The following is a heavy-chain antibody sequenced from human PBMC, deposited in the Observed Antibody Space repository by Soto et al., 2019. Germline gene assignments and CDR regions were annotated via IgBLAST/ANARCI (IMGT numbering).Heavy chain of an antibody. V-gene: IGHV1-69*13. CDR1: GGTFSRYD. CDR3: ARAAVEMATTSYFDY. CDR2: IIPIFGTA. D-gene: IGHD5-12*01. Sequence: AVKVSCKACGGTFSRYDISWVRQAPGQGLEWMGGIIPIFGTANYAQKFQGRVTITADESTSTAYMELSSLRSEDTAVYYCARAAVEMATTSYFDYWGQGTLVTVSS. J-gene: IGHJ4*02.